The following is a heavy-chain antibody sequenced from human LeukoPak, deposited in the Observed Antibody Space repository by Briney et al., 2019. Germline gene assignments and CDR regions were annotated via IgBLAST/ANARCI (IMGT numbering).Heavy chain of an antibody. CDR3: ARDFRISAPPGY. D-gene: IGHD6-6*01. V-gene: IGHV1-18*01. CDR1: GYTFTDYG. CDR2: VSAYNGAT. J-gene: IGHJ4*02. Sequence: ASVKVSCKASGYTFTDYGFAWVRQAPGQGLEWVGWVSAYNGATNYAQKFQGRVTMTTDTSANTAYMELRSPRPDETAIYYCARDFRISAPPGYWGPGTLVTVSS.